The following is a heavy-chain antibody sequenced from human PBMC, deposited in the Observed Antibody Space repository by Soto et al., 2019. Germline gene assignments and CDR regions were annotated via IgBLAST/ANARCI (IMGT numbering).Heavy chain of an antibody. Sequence: QVQLQQWGAGLLKPSETLSLTCAVYGGSFSGYYWSWIRQPPGKGLEWIGEINHSGSTNYNPSLKSRVTISVDTSKNQFSLKLSSVTAADTAVYYCARGFVAAGSFSFDYWGQGTLVTVSS. CDR3: ARGFVAAGSFSFDY. CDR2: INHSGST. V-gene: IGHV4-34*01. CDR1: GGSFSGYY. D-gene: IGHD6-13*01. J-gene: IGHJ4*02.